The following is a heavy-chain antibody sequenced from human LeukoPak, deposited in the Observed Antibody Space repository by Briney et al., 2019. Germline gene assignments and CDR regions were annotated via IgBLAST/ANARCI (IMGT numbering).Heavy chain of an antibody. Sequence: WASVKVSCKASGYTFTSYGISWVRQAPGQGLEWMGWISAYNGNTNYAQKLQGRVTMTTDTSTSTAYMELRSLRSDDTAVYYCARGYCSSTSCLSPFDYWGQGTLVTVSS. D-gene: IGHD2-2*01. CDR2: ISAYNGNT. J-gene: IGHJ4*02. CDR1: GYTFTSYG. V-gene: IGHV1-18*01. CDR3: ARGYCSSTSCLSPFDY.